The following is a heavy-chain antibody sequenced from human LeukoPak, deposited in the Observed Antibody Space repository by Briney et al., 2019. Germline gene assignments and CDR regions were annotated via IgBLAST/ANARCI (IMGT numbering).Heavy chain of an antibody. CDR2: MNPNSGNT. CDR3: ARDPRETHHKGTTRLDV. J-gene: IGHJ6*04. V-gene: IGHV1-8*01. CDR1: GYTFTSYD. D-gene: IGHD1-1*01. Sequence: ASVKVSCKASGYTFTSYDINWVRQATGQGLEWMGWMNPNSGNTGYAQKFQGRVTMTRNTSISTAYMELSSQRSEDTAVYYCARDPRETHHKGTTRLDVWGKGTTVTVSS.